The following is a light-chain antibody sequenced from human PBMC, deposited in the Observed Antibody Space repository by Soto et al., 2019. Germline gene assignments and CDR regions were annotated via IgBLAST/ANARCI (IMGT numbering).Light chain of an antibody. J-gene: IGKJ2*01. Sequence: DIQLTQSPSFLSASVGDRVTITCRASQGISSYLAWYQQKPGKAPNLLIYAASTLQSGVPSRFSGTRSGTEFTLTISSLQPEDFATYYCQQLNSLPYTFGQGTKLEIK. CDR2: AAS. CDR1: QGISSY. V-gene: IGKV1-9*01. CDR3: QQLNSLPYT.